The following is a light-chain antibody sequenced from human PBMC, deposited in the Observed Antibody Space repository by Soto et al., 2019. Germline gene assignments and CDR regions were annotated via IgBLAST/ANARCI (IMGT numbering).Light chain of an antibody. J-gene: IGLJ2*01. CDR3: QSYASSLSGPVV. Sequence: QSVLTQPPSVSGAPGQRGTISCTGSSSNIGAGYDVHWYQQLPGTAPKLLIYGNSNRPSGVPDRFSGSKSGTSASLAITGLQAEDEADYYCQSYASSLSGPVVFGGGTKVNVL. CDR1: SSNIGAGYD. CDR2: GNS. V-gene: IGLV1-40*01.